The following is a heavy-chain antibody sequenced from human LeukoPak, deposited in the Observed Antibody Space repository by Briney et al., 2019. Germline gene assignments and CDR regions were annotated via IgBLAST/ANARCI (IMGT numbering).Heavy chain of an antibody. Sequence: GGSLRLSCSASGFTFSSFAMNWVRQAPGKGLEWVSSISPGGEETYYADSVEGQFTISRDNSKNTLSLQMNGLRAEDTAVYYCAKQYIVTTWYWFGSWGQGTLVTVSS. CDR2: ISPGGEET. CDR3: AKQYIVTTWYWFGS. D-gene: IGHD4-17*01. CDR1: GFTFSSFA. J-gene: IGHJ5*01. V-gene: IGHV3-23*01.